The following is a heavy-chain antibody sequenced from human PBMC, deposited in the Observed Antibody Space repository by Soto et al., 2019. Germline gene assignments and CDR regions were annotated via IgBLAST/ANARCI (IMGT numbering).Heavy chain of an antibody. CDR2: IYYSGSN. V-gene: IGHV4-39*01. D-gene: IGHD3-10*01. J-gene: IGHJ6*03. CDR1: GGSISSSSYY. CDR3: ARLRGGSGSYRGYYYYMDV. Sequence: PSETLSLTCTVSGGSISSSSYYWGWIRQPPGKGLEWIGSIYYSGSNYYKPSLKNRVNISVNTSKNQFSLKLRSVTAADTAVYYCARLRGGSGSYRGYYYYMDVWGKGTTVTVSS.